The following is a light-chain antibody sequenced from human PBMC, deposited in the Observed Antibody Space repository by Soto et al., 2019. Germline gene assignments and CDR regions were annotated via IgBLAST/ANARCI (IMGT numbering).Light chain of an antibody. CDR1: LSFSRN. J-gene: IGKJ1*01. Sequence: IVMTKSPATLSVSPGERATLSCRASLSFSRNLDWYQQKPGQAPRLLIFHASTRATGIPARFSGSGSGTEFTLTITSLQSEDFAVYYCQQYNAWPRTFGQGTKVDIK. CDR2: HAS. CDR3: QQYNAWPRT. V-gene: IGKV3-15*01.